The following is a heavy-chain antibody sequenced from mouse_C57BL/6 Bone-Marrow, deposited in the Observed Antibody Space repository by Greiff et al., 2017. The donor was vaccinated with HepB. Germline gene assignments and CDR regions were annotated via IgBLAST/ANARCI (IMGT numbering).Heavy chain of an antibody. D-gene: IGHD2-3*01. V-gene: IGHV1-55*01. J-gene: IGHJ2*01. CDR2: IYPGSGST. CDR1: GYTFTSYW. CDR3: ARRGIYDRYFDY. Sequence: QVQLQQPGAELVKPGASVKMSCKASGYTFTSYWITWVKQRPGQGLEWIGDIYPGSGSTNYNEKFKSKATLTVDTSSSTAYMQLSSLTSEDSAVYYCARRGIYDRYFDYWGQGTTLTVSS.